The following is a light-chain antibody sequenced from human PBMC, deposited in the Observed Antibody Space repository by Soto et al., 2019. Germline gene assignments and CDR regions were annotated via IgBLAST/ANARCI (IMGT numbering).Light chain of an antibody. CDR3: QQYYSTPYT. CDR1: TSVLYSSNNKNY. Sequence: DIVMTQSPDSLAVSLGERATINCKSSTSVLYSSNNKNYLAWYQQKPGQPPKLLIYWASTRESGVPDRFSGSGSGTDFPLTIRSLQAEDVAVYYCQQYYSTPYTFGQGTKLEIK. J-gene: IGKJ2*01. V-gene: IGKV4-1*01. CDR2: WAS.